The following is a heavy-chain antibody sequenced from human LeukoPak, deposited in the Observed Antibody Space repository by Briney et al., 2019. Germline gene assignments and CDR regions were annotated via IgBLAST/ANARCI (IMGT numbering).Heavy chain of an antibody. CDR2: INPSGTST. CDR3: ARVWVGADDYSDY. J-gene: IGHJ4*02. D-gene: IGHD1-26*01. V-gene: IGHV1-46*01. CDR1: AFTFSTYG. Sequence: GRSLRLSCPTSAFTFSTYGMQWVRQPHKQRLEWKGIINPSGTSTNYAQNCPGRVTRTREQSTSTVYMELSSLRSEATAVYYCARVWVGADDYSDYWGKGTLVTVSS.